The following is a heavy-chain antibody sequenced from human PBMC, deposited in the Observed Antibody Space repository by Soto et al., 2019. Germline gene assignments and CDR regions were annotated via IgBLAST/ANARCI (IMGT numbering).Heavy chain of an antibody. CDR1: GFTFSNYA. V-gene: IGHV3-23*01. CDR3: EKGVGGAGAGTDFQH. Sequence: QAGGSLRLSCAASGFTFSNYAMSWVRQAPGKGLEWVSCISGIGGSKYNADSVRGRFTISRDNSKNTLYLQMNSLRAEDTAVYYCEKGVGGAGAGTDFQHWGQGTLVTVSS. CDR2: ISGIGGSK. D-gene: IGHD6-13*01. J-gene: IGHJ1*01.